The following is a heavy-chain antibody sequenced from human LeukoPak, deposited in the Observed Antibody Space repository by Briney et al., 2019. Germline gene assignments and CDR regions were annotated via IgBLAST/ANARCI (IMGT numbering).Heavy chain of an antibody. CDR1: GSSVNYYF. CDR3: ARGYYYDNSGPEFDY. J-gene: IGHJ4*02. D-gene: IGHD3-22*01. Sequence: SETLSLTCTVSGSSVNYYFWNWIRQAPGRGLEWIGYIYYIGTSNSNPSLKSRVSMSMDTSKNQFSLTLNSVTAADTAVYYCARGYYYDNSGPEFDYWGQGILVTVSS. CDR2: IYYIGTS. V-gene: IGHV4-59*02.